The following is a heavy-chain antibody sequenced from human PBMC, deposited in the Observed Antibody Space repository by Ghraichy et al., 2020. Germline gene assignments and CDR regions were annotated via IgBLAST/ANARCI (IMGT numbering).Heavy chain of an antibody. V-gene: IGHV3-53*01. CDR3: AREIWKGRYFDY. J-gene: IGHJ4*02. CDR1: GFTVSSNY. CDR2: IYSGGST. Sequence: GGSLRLSCAASGFTVSSNYMSWVRQAPGKGLEWVSVIYSGGSTYYADSVKGRFTISRDNSKNTLYLQMNSLRAEDTAVYYCAREIWKGRYFDYWGQGTLVTVSS. D-gene: IGHD3-3*01.